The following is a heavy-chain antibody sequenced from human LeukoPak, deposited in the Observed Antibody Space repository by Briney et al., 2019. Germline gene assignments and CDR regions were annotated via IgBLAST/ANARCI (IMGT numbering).Heavy chain of an antibody. D-gene: IGHD5-12*01. CDR2: ISGSGGST. V-gene: IGHV3-23*01. J-gene: IGHJ4*02. CDR3: AKANSGYDLYYFDY. Sequence: GGSLRLSCAASGFTFSSYAMSWVRQAPGNGLEWVSAISGSGGSTYYADSVKGRFTISRDNSKNTLYLQMNSLRAEDTAVYYCAKANSGYDLYYFDYWGQGTLVTVSS. CDR1: GFTFSSYA.